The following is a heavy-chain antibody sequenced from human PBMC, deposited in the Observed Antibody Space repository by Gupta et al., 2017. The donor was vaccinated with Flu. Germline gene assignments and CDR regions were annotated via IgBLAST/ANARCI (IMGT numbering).Heavy chain of an antibody. CDR2: VRRISRFT. D-gene: IGHD1-1*01. V-gene: IGHV3-21*06. CDR3: AKNRASGTTKGAFDT. J-gene: IGHJ3*02. Sequence: MHWVRQAPGRGLEWVSCVRRISRFTFYADSVKGRFSISRDNAENLVYLQMNSLRAEDTGVYYCAKNRASGTTKGAFDTWGQGTMLIVSA.